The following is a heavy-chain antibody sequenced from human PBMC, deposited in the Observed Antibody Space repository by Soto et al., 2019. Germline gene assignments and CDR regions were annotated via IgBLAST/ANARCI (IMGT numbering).Heavy chain of an antibody. V-gene: IGHV3-30*18. Sequence: GGSLRLSCAASGFTFSSYGMHWVRQAPGKGLEWVAVISYDGSNKYYADSVKGRFTISRDNSKNTLYLQMNSLRAEDTAVYYCAKVRTTTGYYYGMDVWGQGTTVTVSS. CDR2: ISYDGSNK. CDR3: AKVRTTTGYYYGMDV. CDR1: GFTFSSYG. J-gene: IGHJ6*02. D-gene: IGHD4-17*01.